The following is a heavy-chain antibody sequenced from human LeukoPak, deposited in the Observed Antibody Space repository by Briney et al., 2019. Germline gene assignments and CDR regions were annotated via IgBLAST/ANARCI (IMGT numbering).Heavy chain of an antibody. V-gene: IGHV3-7*01. CDR3: ARDLSGVVGAD. D-gene: IGHD1-26*01. CDR1: GFTFSNYW. Sequence: PGGSLRLSCAASGFTFSNYWLSWVRQAPGKGLGWVANIKQDGSEKYYVDSVKGRFTISRDNAKNSLYLQMNSLRAEDTAVYYCARDLSGVVGADWGQGTLVTVSS. J-gene: IGHJ4*02. CDR2: IKQDGSEK.